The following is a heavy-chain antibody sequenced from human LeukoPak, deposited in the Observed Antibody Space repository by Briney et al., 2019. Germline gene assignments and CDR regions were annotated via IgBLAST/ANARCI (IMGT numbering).Heavy chain of an antibody. CDR3: ARGPSPDIVVVPAATS. V-gene: IGHV4-59*01. CDR1: GGSISSYY. CDR2: IYYSGNT. J-gene: IGHJ4*02. D-gene: IGHD2-2*01. Sequence: SETLSLTCTASGGSISSYYWSWIRQPPGKGLEWIGYIYYSGNTNYNPSLKSRVTISVDTSKNQFSLKLSSVTAADTAVYYCARGPSPDIVVVPAATSWGQGTLVTVSS.